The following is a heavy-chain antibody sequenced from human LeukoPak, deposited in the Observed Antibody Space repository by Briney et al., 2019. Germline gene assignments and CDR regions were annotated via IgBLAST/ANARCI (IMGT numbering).Heavy chain of an antibody. D-gene: IGHD3-3*01. CDR1: GGTFSSYA. J-gene: IGHJ6*03. Sequence: SVKVSCKASGGTFSSYAISWVRQAPGQGLEWMGGIIPIFGTENYAQKFQGRVTITADESTSTAYMELSGLRSEATAVYYCARAGGYDFWSGYPIYYYYYMDVWGKGTTVTVSS. V-gene: IGHV1-69*13. CDR3: ARAGGYDFWSGYPIYYYYYMDV. CDR2: IIPIFGTE.